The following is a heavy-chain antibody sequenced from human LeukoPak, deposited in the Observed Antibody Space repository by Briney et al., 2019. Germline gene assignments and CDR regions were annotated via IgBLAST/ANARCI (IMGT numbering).Heavy chain of an antibody. CDR3: AKEPIAAAGNNWFDP. V-gene: IGHV3-23*01. CDR1: GFTSSAYA. Sequence: RSPRPSCAVSGFTSSAYAMSWVRQAPGQRLEWVSAIGGSDGSTYYADSAKGQFTISRDNSKNTLYLQMNSLRADDTAVYYCAKEPIAAAGNNWFDPWGQGTLVTVSS. J-gene: IGHJ5*02. D-gene: IGHD6-13*01. CDR2: IGGSDGST.